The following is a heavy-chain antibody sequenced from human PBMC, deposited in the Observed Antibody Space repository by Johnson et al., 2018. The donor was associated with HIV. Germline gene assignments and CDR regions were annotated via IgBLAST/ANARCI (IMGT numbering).Heavy chain of an antibody. CDR3: AKDYYDSSGIMGGTFDI. CDR2: IRYDGSYK. J-gene: IGHJ3*02. D-gene: IGHD3-22*01. CDR1: GFTFSSYG. Sequence: QVQLVESGGGVVQPGGSLRLSCAASGFTFSSYGMYWVRQAPGKGLEWVAFIRYDGSYKSYDDSVKGRFTISRDNSKNTLYLQMNSLRAEDTAVYYCAKDYYDSSGIMGGTFDIWGQGTMVTVSS. V-gene: IGHV3-30*02.